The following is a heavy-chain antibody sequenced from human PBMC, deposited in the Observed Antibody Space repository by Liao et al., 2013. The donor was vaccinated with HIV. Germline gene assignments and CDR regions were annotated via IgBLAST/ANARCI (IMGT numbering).Heavy chain of an antibody. J-gene: IGHJ4*02. CDR1: GGSFSGYY. Sequence: QVQLQQWGAGLLKPSETLSLTCAVYGGSFSGYYWSWIRQPPREGAWSGLGKVNHSGSTNYNPSLKSRVTISVDTSKNQFSLKLSSVTAADTAVYYCARGKGFAARVAGVLDYWGRGNPGHRLL. D-gene: IGHD6-19*01. CDR2: VNHSGST. V-gene: IGHV4-34*01. CDR3: ARGKGFAARVAGVLDY.